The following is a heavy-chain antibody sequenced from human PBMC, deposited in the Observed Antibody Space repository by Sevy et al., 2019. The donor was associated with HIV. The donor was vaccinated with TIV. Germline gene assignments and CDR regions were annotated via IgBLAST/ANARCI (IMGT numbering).Heavy chain of an antibody. CDR1: GYTFTGYY. D-gene: IGHD1-20*01. CDR3: ARTVHIRDFFFDY. V-gene: IGHV1-2*02. CDR2: INPNSGGT. Sequence: ASVKVSCKASGYTFTGYYMHWVRQAPGQGLEWMGWINPNSGGTNYAQKFQGRVTMTRDTSISPAYMEPSRLTSDDTAVYYCARTVHIRDFFFDYWGQGTLVTVSS. J-gene: IGHJ4*02.